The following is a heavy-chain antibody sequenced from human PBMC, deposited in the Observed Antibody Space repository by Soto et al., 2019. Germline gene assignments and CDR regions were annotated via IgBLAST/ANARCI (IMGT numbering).Heavy chain of an antibody. CDR2: INAGNGNT. Sequence: ASVKVSCKASGYTFTSYAMHWVRQAPGQRLEWMGWINAGNGNTKYSQKFQGRVTITRDTSASTAYMELSSLRSEDTAVYYCGRTVMDCDLLTGYVLAYYFDYGDQG. D-gene: IGHD3-9*01. CDR3: GRTVMDCDLLTGYVLAYYFDY. CDR1: GYTFTSYA. V-gene: IGHV1-3*01. J-gene: IGHJ4*02.